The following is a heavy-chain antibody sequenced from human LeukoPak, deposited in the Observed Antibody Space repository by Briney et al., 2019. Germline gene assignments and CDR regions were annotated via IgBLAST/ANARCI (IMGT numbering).Heavy chain of an antibody. D-gene: IGHD2-2*01. CDR3: TRESRPFCPFAF. CDR2: ISHDGTR. CDR1: GGSTDITNY. V-gene: IGHV4-4*02. J-gene: IGHJ4*02. Sequence: PSETLSLTCGVSGGSTDITNYWSWVRQAPGKGLEWIGEISHDGTRNYNPSLRSRVAMSFDRANNYFSLSLTAVTAADTALYYCTRESRPFCPFAFWGQGVMVTVSS.